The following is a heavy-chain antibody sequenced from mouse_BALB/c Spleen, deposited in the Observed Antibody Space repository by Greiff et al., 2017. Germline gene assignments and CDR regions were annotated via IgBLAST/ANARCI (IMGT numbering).Heavy chain of an antibody. J-gene: IGHJ3*01. D-gene: IGHD1-1*01. CDR1: GYTFTDYN. CDR2: IYPYNGGT. V-gene: IGHV1S29*02. CDR3: ARSYYGSSYHAY. Sequence: EVQLQQSGPELVKPGASVKISCKASGYTFTDYNMHWVKQSHGKSLEWIGYIYPYNGGTGYNQKFKSKATLTVDNSSSTAYMELRSLTSEDSAVYYCARSYYGSSYHAYWGQGTLVTVSA.